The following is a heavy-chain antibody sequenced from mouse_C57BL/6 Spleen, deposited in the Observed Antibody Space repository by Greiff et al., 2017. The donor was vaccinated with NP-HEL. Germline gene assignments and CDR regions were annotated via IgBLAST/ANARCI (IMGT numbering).Heavy chain of an antibody. Sequence: EVKLQESGGGLVKPGGSLKLSCAASGFTFSDYGMHWVRQAPEKGLEWVAYISSGSSTIYYADTVKGRFTISRDNAKHTLFLQMTSLRSEDTAMYYCARSIYYGSSYAMDYWGQGTSVTVSS. CDR1: GFTFSDYG. CDR2: ISSGSSTI. D-gene: IGHD1-1*01. V-gene: IGHV5-17*01. CDR3: ARSIYYGSSYAMDY. J-gene: IGHJ4*01.